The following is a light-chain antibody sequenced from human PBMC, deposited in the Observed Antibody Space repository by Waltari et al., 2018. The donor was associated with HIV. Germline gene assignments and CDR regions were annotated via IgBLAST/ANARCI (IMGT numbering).Light chain of an antibody. J-gene: IGLJ3*02. CDR1: SSDVGGYKN. Sequence: QSALTQPPSASGSPGQSVTIPCTGTSSDVGGYKNVSWYQQHPGNAPKLMIYEVSKRPPGVPARCAGPQSGNTAALPVSGLQSDDDADYYCNSYAGSNNWVFGGGTNLTVL. CDR3: NSYAGSNNWV. CDR2: EVS. V-gene: IGLV2-8*01.